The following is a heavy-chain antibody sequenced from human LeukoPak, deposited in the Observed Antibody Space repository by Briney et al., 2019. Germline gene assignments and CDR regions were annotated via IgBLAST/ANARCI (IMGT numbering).Heavy chain of an antibody. CDR1: GGSISSYY. J-gene: IGHJ3*02. CDR2: IYYSGST. D-gene: IGHD5-18*01. CDR3: ARVVDTAMVTGMDAFDI. Sequence: SETLSLTCTVSGGSISSYYWSWIRQPPGKGLEWIGYIYYSGSTNYNPSLKSRVTISVDTSKNQFSLKLSSVTAADTAVYYCARVVDTAMVTGMDAFDIWGQGTMVTVSS. V-gene: IGHV4-59*01.